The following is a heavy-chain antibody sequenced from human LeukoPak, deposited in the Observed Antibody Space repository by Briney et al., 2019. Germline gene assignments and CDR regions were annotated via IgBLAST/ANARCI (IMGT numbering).Heavy chain of an antibody. CDR2: IYTSGST. CDR1: GGSISSYY. Sequence: PSETLSLTCTVSGGSISSYYWSWIPQPAGKGLEWIGRIYTSGSTNYNPSLKSRVTMSVDTSKNQFSLKLSSVTAADTAVYYCARETRVSGSLNFDYWGQGTLVTVSS. J-gene: IGHJ4*02. CDR3: ARETRVSGSLNFDY. D-gene: IGHD1-26*01. V-gene: IGHV4-4*07.